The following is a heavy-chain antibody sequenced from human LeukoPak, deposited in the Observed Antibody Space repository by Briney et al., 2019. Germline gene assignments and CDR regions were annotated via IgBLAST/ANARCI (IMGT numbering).Heavy chain of an antibody. V-gene: IGHV3-23*01. J-gene: IGHJ4*02. CDR2: MTGPADTT. CDR1: GFNFNNFA. Sequence: PGGSLRLSCAASGFNFNNFAMSWVCQAPGKGPEWLSAMTGPADTTYYAESVKGRLTISRDYSKSMVYLQMNSLRVEDTAIYYCAKGAEIDHWGQGTLVTVSS. CDR3: AKGAEIDH.